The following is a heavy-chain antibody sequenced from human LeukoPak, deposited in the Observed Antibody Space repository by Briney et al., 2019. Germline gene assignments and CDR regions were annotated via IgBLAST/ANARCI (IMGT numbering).Heavy chain of an antibody. Sequence: ASVKVSFKATGYIFTSNGISWVRQAPGEGLGWVGWISGYNDNTNNAQNFQGRVTMTTDTSTKTAYMELRTLTSDDTAVYYCARAIQRFCSGGSCYSFSYYYLDVWGKGTTVTVSS. CDR3: ARAIQRFCSGGSCYSFSYYYLDV. D-gene: IGHD2-15*01. V-gene: IGHV1-18*01. CDR2: ISGYNDNT. CDR1: GYIFTSNG. J-gene: IGHJ6*03.